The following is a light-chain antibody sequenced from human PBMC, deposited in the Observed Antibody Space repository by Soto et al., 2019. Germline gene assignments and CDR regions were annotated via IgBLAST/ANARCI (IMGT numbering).Light chain of an antibody. CDR3: QQYGSTAT. Sequence: EIVLTQSPGTLSLSPGERATLSCRASQSVSSSYLAWYQQKPGQAPRLLIYGASSRATGIPDRFSGSGSGKDFTLTFSRLEPEDFAVYYCQQYGSTATFGQGTKV. V-gene: IGKV3-20*01. CDR2: GAS. CDR1: QSVSSSY. J-gene: IGKJ1*01.